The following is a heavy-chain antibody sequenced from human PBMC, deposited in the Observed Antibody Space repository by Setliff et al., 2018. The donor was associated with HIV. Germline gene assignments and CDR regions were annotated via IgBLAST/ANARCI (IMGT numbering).Heavy chain of an antibody. CDR1: GFSVTSYGVA. CDR3: ARTYGSASKLDY. V-gene: IGHV2-5*02. Sequence: SGPTLVNPTQTLTLTCTVSGFSVTSYGVAVAWIRQPPGKALEWLALIYWDDDKRYNPSLESRLTITKDTSKNQVVLTMTNMDPVDTATYYCARTYGSASKLDYWGQGTLVTVPQ. CDR2: IYWDDDK. D-gene: IGHD3-10*01. J-gene: IGHJ4*02.